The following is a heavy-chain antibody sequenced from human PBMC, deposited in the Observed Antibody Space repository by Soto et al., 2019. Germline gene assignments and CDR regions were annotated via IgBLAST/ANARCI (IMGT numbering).Heavy chain of an antibody. CDR3: AKEVVPAAYFDY. J-gene: IGHJ4*02. Sequence: PGGSLRLSCAASGFTFSSNYMSWVRQAPGKGLEWVSVIYSGGSTYYTDSVKGRFTISRDNSKNTLYLQMNSLRAEDTAVYYCAKEVVPAAYFDYWGQGTLVTVSS. CDR2: IYSGGST. CDR1: GFTFSSNY. V-gene: IGHV3-66*01. D-gene: IGHD2-2*01.